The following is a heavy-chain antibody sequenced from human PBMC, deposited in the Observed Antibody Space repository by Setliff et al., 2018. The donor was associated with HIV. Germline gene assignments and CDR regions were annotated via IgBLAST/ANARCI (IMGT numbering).Heavy chain of an antibody. Sequence: QSGGSLRLSCVASGFTFSDYSMNWVRQAPGKGLEWVSYINNSSSTISYADSVKGRFNISRDNSKNTLYMQMNNLRAEDTAVYYCAKRGYVSAWYDEPVQFYQHMDVWGKGTTVTVSS. CDR2: INNSSSTI. J-gene: IGHJ6*03. D-gene: IGHD6-19*01. CDR1: GFTFSDYS. V-gene: IGHV3-48*04. CDR3: AKRGYVSAWYDEPVQFYQHMDV.